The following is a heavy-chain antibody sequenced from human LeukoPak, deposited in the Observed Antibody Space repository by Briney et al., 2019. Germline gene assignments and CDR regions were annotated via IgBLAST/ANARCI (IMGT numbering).Heavy chain of an antibody. CDR2: INPSGGST. D-gene: IGHD2-15*01. CDR1: GYTFTSYY. J-gene: IGHJ4*02. CDR3: ARDRYCSGGSCYSDIDY. Sequence: ASVKVSRKASGYTFTSYYMHWVRQAPGQGLEWMGIINPSGGSTSYAQKFQGRVTMTRDTSTSTVYMELSSLRSEDTAVYYCARDRYCSGGSCYSDIDYWGQGTLVTVSS. V-gene: IGHV1-46*01.